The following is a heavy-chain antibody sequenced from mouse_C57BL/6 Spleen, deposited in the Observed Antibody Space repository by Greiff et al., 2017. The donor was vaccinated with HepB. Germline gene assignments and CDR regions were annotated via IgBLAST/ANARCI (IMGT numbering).Heavy chain of an antibody. Sequence: QVQLQQPGAELVRPGSSVKLSCKASGYTFTSYWMHWVKQRPIQGLEWIGNIDPSDSETHYNQKFKDKATLTVDKSSSTAYMQLSSLTSEESAVYYCAIPDSSGGVFDYWGQGTTLTVSS. V-gene: IGHV1-52*01. D-gene: IGHD3-2*02. CDR3: AIPDSSGGVFDY. CDR2: IDPSDSET. CDR1: GYTFTSYW. J-gene: IGHJ2*01.